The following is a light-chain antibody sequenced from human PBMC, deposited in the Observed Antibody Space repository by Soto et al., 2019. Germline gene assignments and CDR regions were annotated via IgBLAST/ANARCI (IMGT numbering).Light chain of an antibody. J-gene: IGKJ1*01. CDR1: QSVSSSY. CDR3: QQYGSTPPWT. CDR2: GAS. Sequence: EIVLTQSPGTLSLSPGERATLSCRASQSVSSSYFAWYQQKPGQAPRLLIYGASSRSTGSPDRFSGSRSGTTVTLTISRLEPEDFVVYYCQQYGSTPPWTFGQGTKVEIK. V-gene: IGKV3-20*01.